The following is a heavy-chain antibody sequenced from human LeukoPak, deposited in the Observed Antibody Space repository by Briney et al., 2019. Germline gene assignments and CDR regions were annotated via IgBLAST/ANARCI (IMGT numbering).Heavy chain of an antibody. CDR1: GGSISSSSYY. CDR2: IYYSGST. V-gene: IGHV4-39*01. D-gene: IGHD2-2*01. J-gene: IGHJ3*02. Sequence: SETLSLTCTVSGGSISSSSYYWGWIRQPPGKGLEWIGSIYYSGSTYYNPSLKSRVTISVDTSKNQFSLKLSSVTAADTAVYYCASPRYCSSTSCPGGGAFDIWGQGTMVTVSS. CDR3: ASPRYCSSTSCPGGGAFDI.